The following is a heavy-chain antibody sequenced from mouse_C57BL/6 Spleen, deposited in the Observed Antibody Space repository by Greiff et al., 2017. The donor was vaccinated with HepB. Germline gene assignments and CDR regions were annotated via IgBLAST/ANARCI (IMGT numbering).Heavy chain of an antibody. CDR3: ARGQIYYDYGECAMDY. J-gene: IGHJ4*01. CDR2: IYPGDGDT. V-gene: IGHV1-80*01. Sequence: VQLQQSGAELAKPGASVKISCKASGYAFSSYWMNWVKQRPGKGLEWIGQIYPGDGDTNYNGKFKGKATLTADKSSSTAYMQLSSLTSEDSAVYFCARGQIYYDYGECAMDYWDQGTSVTVSS. D-gene: IGHD2-4*01. CDR1: GYAFSSYW.